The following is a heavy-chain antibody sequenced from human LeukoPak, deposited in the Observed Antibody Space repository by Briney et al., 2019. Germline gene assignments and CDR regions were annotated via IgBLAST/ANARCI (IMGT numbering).Heavy chain of an antibody. CDR2: IYSRGNT. CDR1: GGSISNYY. V-gene: IGHV4-4*07. D-gene: IGHD3-22*01. J-gene: IGHJ4*02. Sequence: SETLSLTCTVSGGSISNYYWSWVRQPAGKGLEWIGLIYSRGNTNYNPSLKSRVTMSVDTSKNQFSLKLSSVTAADTAVYYCARTPIYYYDNSGYYNWGQGTLVTVSS. CDR3: ARTPIYYYDNSGYYN.